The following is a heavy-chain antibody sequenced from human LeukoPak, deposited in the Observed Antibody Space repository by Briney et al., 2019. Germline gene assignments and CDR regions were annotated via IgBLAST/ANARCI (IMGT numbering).Heavy chain of an antibody. V-gene: IGHV3-23*01. CDR2: VIGSVAST. Sequence: SGGSLRLSCAASGFTFSNYAMSWVRQSPGKGLEWVSMVIGSVASTFYADSVKGRFTISRDNSKNTLYLQMNSLRAEDTAVYYCAKDLGSILPETSGGGGYWGQGTLVTVSS. J-gene: IGHJ4*02. CDR1: GFTFSNYA. D-gene: IGHD2-2*01. CDR3: AKDLGSILPETSGGGGY.